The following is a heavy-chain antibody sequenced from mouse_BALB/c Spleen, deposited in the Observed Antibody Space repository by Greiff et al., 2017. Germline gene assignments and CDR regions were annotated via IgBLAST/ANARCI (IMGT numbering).Heavy chain of an antibody. V-gene: IGHV3-6*02. Sequence: VQLKESGPGLVKPSQSLSLTCSVTGYSITSGYYWNWIRQFPGNQLEWMGYISYDGSNNYNPSLKNRISITRDTSKNQFFLKLNSVTTEDTATYYGARDPTGFYAMDYWGQGTSVTVSS. J-gene: IGHJ4*01. CDR3: ARDPTGFYAMDY. CDR2: ISYDGSN. CDR1: GYSITSGYY. D-gene: IGHD4-1*02.